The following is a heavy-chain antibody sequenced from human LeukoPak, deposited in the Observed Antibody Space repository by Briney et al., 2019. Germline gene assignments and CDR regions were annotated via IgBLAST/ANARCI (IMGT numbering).Heavy chain of an antibody. V-gene: IGHV3-21*01. J-gene: IGHJ5*02. D-gene: IGHD5-24*01. CDR2: ISSTSSYI. CDR3: ARVHADGYL. CDR1: GFTFSIYT. Sequence: PGGSLRLSCAASGFTFSIYTVNWVRQAPGKGLEWVSSISSTSSYIYYADSVKGRFTISRDNAKNSLYLQMNSLRAEDTAVYYCARVHADGYLWGQGTLVTVSS.